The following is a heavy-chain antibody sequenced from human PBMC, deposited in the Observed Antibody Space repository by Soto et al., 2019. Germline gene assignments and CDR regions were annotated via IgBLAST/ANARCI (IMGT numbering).Heavy chain of an antibody. CDR2: IYYSVST. V-gene: IGHV4-31*03. Sequence: SETLCLTCTVSCGSIISGGYYWSWIRQHPGEGLEWIGYIYYSVSTYYNPSLKSRVTISVDTSKNQFSLKLSSVTAADTAVYYCARVGTTIFGVVIPSWFDPWGQGTLVTVSS. D-gene: IGHD3-3*01. J-gene: IGHJ5*02. CDR1: CGSIISGGYY. CDR3: ARVGTTIFGVVIPSWFDP.